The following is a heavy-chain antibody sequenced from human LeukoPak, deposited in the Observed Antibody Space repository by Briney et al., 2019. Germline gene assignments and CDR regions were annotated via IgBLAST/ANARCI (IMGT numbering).Heavy chain of an antibody. CDR1: GGTFSSYA. V-gene: IGHV1-69*05. Sequence: SVKVSCKASGGTFSSYAISWVRQAPGQGLEWMGGIIPIFGTANYAQKFQGRVTITTDESTSTAYMELSSLRSEDTAVYYCARESLGVARGFDPWGQGTLVTVSS. J-gene: IGHJ5*02. CDR2: IIPIFGTA. CDR3: ARESLGVARGFDP. D-gene: IGHD3-3*01.